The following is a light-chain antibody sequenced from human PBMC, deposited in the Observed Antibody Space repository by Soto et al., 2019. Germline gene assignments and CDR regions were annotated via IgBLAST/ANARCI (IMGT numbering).Light chain of an antibody. CDR3: MQTLQTPIT. V-gene: IGKV2-28*01. Sequence: DIVMTQSPLSLPVTPGEPASISCRSSQSPLHSTGYNYLDWYVQKAGQSPQLLIYLGSNRAFGVXDXYSGSGSGTDFTLKISRVEAEDVGVYYCMQTLQTPITFGQGTRLEIK. CDR2: LGS. J-gene: IGKJ5*01. CDR1: QSPLHSTGYNY.